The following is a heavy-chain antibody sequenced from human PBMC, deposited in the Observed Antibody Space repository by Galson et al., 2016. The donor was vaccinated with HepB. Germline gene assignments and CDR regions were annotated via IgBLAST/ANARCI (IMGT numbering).Heavy chain of an antibody. CDR1: DFTVNSHY. CDR2: IFSGGST. CDR3: ARASISHFDF. V-gene: IGHV3-53*01. Sequence: SLRLSCAASDFTVNSHYLTWVRQAPGKGLEWVSIIFSGGSTFYAASVKGRFTISRDDSKNTLYLQMDSLRDEDTAVYFCARASISHFDFWGQGILVTVSS. J-gene: IGHJ4*02.